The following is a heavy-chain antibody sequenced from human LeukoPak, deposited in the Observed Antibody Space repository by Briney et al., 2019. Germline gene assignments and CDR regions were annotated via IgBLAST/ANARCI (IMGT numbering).Heavy chain of an antibody. D-gene: IGHD1-14*01. J-gene: IGHJ6*03. V-gene: IGHV3-30*02. CDR1: GFTFSNNG. CDR3: ARDSGGNRCSFDMDV. CDR2: ICNDGSNK. Sequence: PGGSLRLSCAASGFTFSNNGIHWVRHAPGKGLGGVAFICNDGSNKYYADSVKGRFTISRDNSKNTLYLQMNSLRAEDTAVYYCARDSGGNRCSFDMDVWGKVTTVTSSS.